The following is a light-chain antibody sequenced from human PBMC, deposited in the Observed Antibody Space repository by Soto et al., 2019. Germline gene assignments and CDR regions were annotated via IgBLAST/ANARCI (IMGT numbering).Light chain of an antibody. CDR3: TSYTSSNTYV. V-gene: IGLV2-14*01. J-gene: IGLJ1*01. CDR1: SSDVGRYNY. Sequence: QSVLTQPASVSGSPGQSITISCTGTSSDVGRYNYVSWYQHYPGKAPKLMIYEISNRPSGVSIRFSGSKSGNTASLTISGLQAEDEADYYCTSYTSSNTYVFGGGTKVTV. CDR2: EIS.